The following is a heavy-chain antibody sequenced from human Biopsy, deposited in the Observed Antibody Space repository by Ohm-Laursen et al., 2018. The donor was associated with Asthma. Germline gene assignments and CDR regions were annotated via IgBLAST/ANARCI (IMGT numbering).Heavy chain of an antibody. Sequence: ASVKVSCKTSGYIFNSAGITWVRQAPGQGLEWMGWISVYNGNTKVAQKLQDRVTMITDTSTSTAYMELRSLRSDDTAVYFCAATGYSGYYYRTWGQGTLVTVSP. J-gene: IGHJ5*02. D-gene: IGHD5-12*01. CDR3: AATGYSGYYYRT. CDR2: ISVYNGNT. V-gene: IGHV1-18*01. CDR1: GYIFNSAG.